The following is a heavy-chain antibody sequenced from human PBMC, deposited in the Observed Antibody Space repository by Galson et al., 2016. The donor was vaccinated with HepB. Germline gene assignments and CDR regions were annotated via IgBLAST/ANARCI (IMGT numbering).Heavy chain of an antibody. V-gene: IGHV4-59*01. Sequence: ETLSLTCTVSGGSISYYYWTWIRQPPGKGLEWIGYIYYSGSTNYNPSLKSRVTISVDTSKNHFSLRLSSVTAADTAVYYCARAPHSYDFWSGYYGAYGMDVWGQGTTVTVSS. J-gene: IGHJ6*02. CDR2: IYYSGST. D-gene: IGHD3-3*01. CDR3: ARAPHSYDFWSGYYGAYGMDV. CDR1: GGSISYYY.